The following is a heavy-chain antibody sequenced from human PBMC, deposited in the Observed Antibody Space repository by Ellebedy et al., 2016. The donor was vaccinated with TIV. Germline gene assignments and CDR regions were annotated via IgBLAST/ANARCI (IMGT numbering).Heavy chain of an antibody. D-gene: IGHD1-26*01. J-gene: IGHJ3*02. CDR2: MNPNNGNT. CDR1: GYTFTDYY. Sequence: ASVKVSXXASGYTFTDYYLHWVRQAPGQGLEWMGWMNPNNGNTGYAQRFQGRVALTRDTSINTAYMELSSLRSEDTAVYYCARGPRGWDVAGVAFNIWGQGTVVAVSS. V-gene: IGHV1-8*02. CDR3: ARGPRGWDVAGVAFNI.